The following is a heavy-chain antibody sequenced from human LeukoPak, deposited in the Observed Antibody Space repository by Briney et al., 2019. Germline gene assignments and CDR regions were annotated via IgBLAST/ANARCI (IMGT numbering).Heavy chain of an antibody. Sequence: GGSLRLSCAASGFTFSSYGMHWVRQAPGKGLEWVAVIWYDGSNKYYADSVKGRFTISRGNSKNTLYPQMNSLRAEDTAVYYCAKVGYCSSTSCYRNYYFDYWGQGTLVTVSS. J-gene: IGHJ4*02. D-gene: IGHD2-2*02. V-gene: IGHV3-33*06. CDR3: AKVGYCSSTSCYRNYYFDY. CDR1: GFTFSSYG. CDR2: IWYDGSNK.